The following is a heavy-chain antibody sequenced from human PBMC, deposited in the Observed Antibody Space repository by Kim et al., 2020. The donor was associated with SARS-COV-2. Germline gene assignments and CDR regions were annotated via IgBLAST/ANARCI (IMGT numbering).Heavy chain of an antibody. CDR1: GYTFTSYA. V-gene: IGHV1-3*01. CDR3: ARDRFQGYYDSSGYYYYYDGMDV. J-gene: IGHJ6*02. D-gene: IGHD3-22*01. Sequence: ASVKVSCKASGYTFTSYAMHWVRQAPGQRLEWMGWINAGNGNTKYSQKFQGRVTITRDTSASTAYMELSSLRSEDTAVYYCARDRFQGYYDSSGYYYYYDGMDVWGQGTTVTVSS. CDR2: INAGNGNT.